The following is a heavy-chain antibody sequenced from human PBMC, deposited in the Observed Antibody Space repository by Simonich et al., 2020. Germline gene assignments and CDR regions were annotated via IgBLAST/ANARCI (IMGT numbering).Heavy chain of an antibody. J-gene: IGHJ4*02. CDR1: GGSFSGYY. D-gene: IGHD1-26*01. CDR2: INHSGST. V-gene: IGHV4-34*01. Sequence: QVQLQQWGAGLLKPSETLSLTCAVYGGSFSGYYWSWIRQPPGKGLEWIGEINHSGSTNYNPSRNSRGPISVDTSKNPFSLKLSSMTAADTAVYYCARGLIGGSYYYWGQGTLVTVSS. CDR3: ARGLIGGSYYY.